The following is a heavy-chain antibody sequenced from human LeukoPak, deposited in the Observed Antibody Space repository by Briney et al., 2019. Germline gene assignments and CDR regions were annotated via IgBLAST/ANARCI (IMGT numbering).Heavy chain of an antibody. D-gene: IGHD3-22*01. V-gene: IGHV3-23*01. J-gene: IGHJ4*02. Sequence: GGSLRLSCAASGFTFGSYAMSWVRQAPGKGLEWVSAISGSGGSTYYADSVKGRFTISRDNSKNTLYLQMNSLRAKDTAVYYCAKDPTMIVVVIPDYWGQGTLVTVSS. CDR2: ISGSGGST. CDR3: AKDPTMIVVVIPDY. CDR1: GFTFGSYA.